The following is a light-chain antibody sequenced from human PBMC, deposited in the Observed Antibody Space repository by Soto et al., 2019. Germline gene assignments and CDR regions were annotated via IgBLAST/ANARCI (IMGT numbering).Light chain of an antibody. V-gene: IGLV2-14*01. CDR2: DVS. CDR3: SSYTSSSIYV. J-gene: IGLJ1*01. CDR1: SSDVGGYNY. Sequence: QPALTQPASVSGSPGQSITISCTGTSSDVGGYNYVSWYQQHPGKAPKLMIYDVSNGPSGVSNRFSGSKSGNTASLTISGLQAEDEADYYCSSYTSSSIYVFGTGTKVTVL.